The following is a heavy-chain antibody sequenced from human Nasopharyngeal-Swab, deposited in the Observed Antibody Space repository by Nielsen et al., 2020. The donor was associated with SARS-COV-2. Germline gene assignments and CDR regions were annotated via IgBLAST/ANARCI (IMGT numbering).Heavy chain of an antibody. CDR1: GFTFSSYA. V-gene: IGHV3-30-3*01. CDR2: ISYDGSNK. Sequence: GESLKISCAASGFTFSSYAMHLVRQAPGKGLEWVAVISYDGSNKYYADSVKGRFTISRDNSKNTLYLQMNSLRAEDTAVYYCARDCCQLPLYYFDYWGQGTLVTVSS. J-gene: IGHJ4*02. CDR3: ARDCCQLPLYYFDY. D-gene: IGHD2-2*01.